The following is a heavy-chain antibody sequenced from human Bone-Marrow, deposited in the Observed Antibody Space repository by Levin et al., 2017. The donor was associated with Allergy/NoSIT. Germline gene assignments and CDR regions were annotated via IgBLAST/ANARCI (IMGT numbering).Heavy chain of an antibody. CDR3: ASAGPYYYDSSGYYWGGSFDY. V-gene: IGHV3-7*02. CDR1: GFTFSSYW. CDR2: IKQDGSEK. J-gene: IGHJ4*02. Sequence: GGSLRLSCAASGFTFSSYWMSWVRQAPGKGLEWVANIKQDGSEKYYVDSVKGRFTISRDNAKNSLYLQMNSLRAEDTAVYYCASAGPYYYDSSGYYWGGSFDYWGQGTLVTVSS. D-gene: IGHD3-22*01.